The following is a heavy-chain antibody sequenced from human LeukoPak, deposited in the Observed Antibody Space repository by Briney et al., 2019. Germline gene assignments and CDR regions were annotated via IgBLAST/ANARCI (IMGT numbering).Heavy chain of an antibody. J-gene: IGHJ4*02. CDR3: TTGDDYNKAHDY. V-gene: IGHV1-69*05. CDR1: GGTFSSYA. CDR2: IIPIFGTA. D-gene: IGHD4-11*01. Sequence: SVKVSCKASGGTFSSYAISWVRQAPGQGLEWMGEIIPIFGTANYAQKFQGRVTMTRDTSTSTVYMELSSLRSEDTAVYFCTTGDDYNKAHDYWGQGTLVTVSS.